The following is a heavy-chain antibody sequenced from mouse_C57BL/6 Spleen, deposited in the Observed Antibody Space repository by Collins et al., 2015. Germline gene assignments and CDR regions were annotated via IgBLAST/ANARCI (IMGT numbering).Heavy chain of an antibody. D-gene: IGHD1-1*01. CDR1: GFTFSSYG. CDR3: ARQITTVVATRGAMDY. CDR2: ISSGGSYT. Sequence: EVQLVESGGDLVKPGGSLKLSCAASGFTFSSYGMSWVRQTPDKRLEWVATISSGGSYTYYPDSVKGRFTISRDNAKNTLYLQMSSPKSEDTAMYYCARQITTVVATRGAMDYWGQGTSVTVSS. J-gene: IGHJ4*01. V-gene: IGHV5-6*01.